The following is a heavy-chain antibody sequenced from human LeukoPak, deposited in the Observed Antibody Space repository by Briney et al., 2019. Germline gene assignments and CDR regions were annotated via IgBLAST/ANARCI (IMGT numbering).Heavy chain of an antibody. Sequence: SETLSLTCTVSGGSISSGGYFWSWIRQPPGKGLEWIGRIYTSGSTYYNPSLNSRVTISVDTSTNQFSLRLTSVTAADTAVYYCAIYCCHTVWLPGWGFQHWAQGPRVTVSS. CDR1: GGSISSGGYF. D-gene: IGHD3-16*01. CDR3: AIYCCHTVWLPGWGFQH. J-gene: IGHJ1*01. V-gene: IGHV4-61*02. CDR2: IYTSGST.